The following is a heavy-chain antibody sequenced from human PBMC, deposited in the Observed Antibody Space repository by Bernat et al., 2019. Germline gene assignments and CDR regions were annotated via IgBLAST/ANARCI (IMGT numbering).Heavy chain of an antibody. CDR3: ARNYEGCSGGSCYLHFDY. Sequence: QLQLQESGPGLVKPSETLSLTCTVSGGSISSSSYYWGWIRQPPGKGLEWIGSIYYSGSTYYNLSLKSRVPISVDTSKNQFSLKLSSVTAADTAVYYCARNYEGCSGGSCYLHFDYWGQGTLVTVSS. D-gene: IGHD2-15*01. V-gene: IGHV4-39*01. J-gene: IGHJ4*02. CDR1: GGSISSSSYY. CDR2: IYYSGST.